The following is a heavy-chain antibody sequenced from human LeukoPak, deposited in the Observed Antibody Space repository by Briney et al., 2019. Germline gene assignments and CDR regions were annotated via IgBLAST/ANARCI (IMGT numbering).Heavy chain of an antibody. D-gene: IGHD3-10*01. CDR1: GGSISSATYY. V-gene: IGHV4-39*07. Sequence: SETLSLTCTVSGGSISSATYYGGWVRQPPGKGLEWIGSIYHSGSTYYNPSLKSRVTISVDTSKNQFSLKLSSVTAADTAVYYCARASSLWSVPVHYYGSGSLNWFDPWGQGTLVTVSS. J-gene: IGHJ5*02. CDR3: ARASSLWSVPVHYYGSGSLNWFDP. CDR2: IYHSGST.